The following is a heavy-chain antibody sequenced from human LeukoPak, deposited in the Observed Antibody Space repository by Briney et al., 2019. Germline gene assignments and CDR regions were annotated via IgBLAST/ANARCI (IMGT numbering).Heavy chain of an antibody. Sequence: PGGSLRLSRAASEFTFSSYWRSWVRQAPGKGLEWVANIKQDGSEKYYVDSVKGRFTISRDNAKNSLYLQMNSLRAEDTAVYYCARGLRGYSYGYDFDYCCQRTLVTVSS. D-gene: IGHD5-18*01. CDR1: EFTFSSYW. CDR2: IKQDGSEK. J-gene: IGHJ4*02. V-gene: IGHV3-7*04. CDR3: ARGLRGYSYGYDFDY.